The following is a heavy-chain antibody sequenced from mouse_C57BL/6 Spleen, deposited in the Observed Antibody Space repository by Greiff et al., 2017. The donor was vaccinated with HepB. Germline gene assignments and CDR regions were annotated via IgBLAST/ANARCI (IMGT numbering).Heavy chain of an antibody. CDR1: GFTFSSYA. Sequence: EVKLMESGEGLVKPGGSLKLSCAASGFTFSSYAMSWVRQTPEKRLEWVAYISSGGDYIYYADTVKGRFTISRDNARNTLYLQMSSLKSGDTAMYYCTRSYYSNYEAMDYWGQGTSVTVSS. J-gene: IGHJ4*01. CDR2: ISSGGDYI. CDR3: TRSYYSNYEAMDY. V-gene: IGHV5-9-1*02. D-gene: IGHD2-5*01.